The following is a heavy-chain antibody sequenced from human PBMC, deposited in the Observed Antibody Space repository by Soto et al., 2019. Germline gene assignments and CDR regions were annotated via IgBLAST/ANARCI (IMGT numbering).Heavy chain of an antibody. Sequence: EVQLVESGGGLVQPGGSLRLSCAASGFTFSIYWMHWVRQVPGKGLVWVSRMNTDGSRTSYADSARGGFTISRDDAKSTLDVQMNKQSAEDTAGYYCARVVGDKYEGNGYLGRNWAQGSLVTVS. J-gene: IGHJ4*02. CDR2: MNTDGSRT. V-gene: IGHV3-74*01. D-gene: IGHD2-15*01. CDR1: GFTFSIYW. CDR3: ARVVGDKYEGNGYLGRN.